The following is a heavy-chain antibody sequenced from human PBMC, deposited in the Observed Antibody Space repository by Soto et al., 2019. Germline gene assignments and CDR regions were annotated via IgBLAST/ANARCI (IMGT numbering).Heavy chain of an antibody. V-gene: IGHV4-31*03. Sequence: QVQLQESGPGLVKPSQTLSLTCTVSGGSISSGGYYWSWIRQHPGKGLEWIGHIFDSGNIYYNPSIKSRVFISVDTSKNQLSLKLSSVTAADTAVYYCARGGREFDYGDNNYYYWGQGTLVTVSS. CDR2: IFDSGNI. CDR1: GGSISSGGYY. CDR3: ARGGREFDYGDNNYYY. D-gene: IGHD4-17*01. J-gene: IGHJ4*02.